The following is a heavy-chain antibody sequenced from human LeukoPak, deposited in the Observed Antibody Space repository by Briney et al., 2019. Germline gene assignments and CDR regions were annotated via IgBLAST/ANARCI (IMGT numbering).Heavy chain of an antibody. CDR1: GFTFSSYA. V-gene: IGHV3-23*01. CDR2: ISGSGGST. D-gene: IGHD3-22*01. CDR3: AKDQGDSSGYLGYYYYGMDV. Sequence: GGSLRLSCAASGFTFSSYAMSWVRQAPGKGLGWVSAISGSGGSTYYADSVKGRFTISRDNSKNTLYLQMNSLRAEDTAVYYCAKDQGDSSGYLGYYYYGMDVWGQGTTVTVSS. J-gene: IGHJ6*02.